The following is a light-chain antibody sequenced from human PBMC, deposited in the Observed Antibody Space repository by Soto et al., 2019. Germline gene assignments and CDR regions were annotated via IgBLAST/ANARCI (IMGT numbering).Light chain of an antibody. CDR2: EVT. Sequence: QSALTQPPSASGSLGQSVTISCTGTSSDVGGYNYVSWHQQHPGKAPKVMIYEVTKRPPGVPDRFSGSKSGNTASLTVSGLQAEDEADYYCSSFAGGGNPVLLGGGTKPDRP. V-gene: IGLV2-8*01. CDR1: SSDVGGYNY. J-gene: IGLJ2*01. CDR3: SSFAGGGNPVL.